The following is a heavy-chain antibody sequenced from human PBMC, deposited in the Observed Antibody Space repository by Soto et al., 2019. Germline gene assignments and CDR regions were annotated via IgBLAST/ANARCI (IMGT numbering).Heavy chain of an antibody. J-gene: IGHJ6*02. CDR3: ARSTAPLNYYGMDG. V-gene: IGHV6-1*01. D-gene: IGHD2-21*02. CDR1: GDSVSSDSAT. Sequence: SQTLSLTCAISGDSVSSDSATWHWIRQSPSRGLEWLGRTYHRSKWYNDYAVSVKSRITINPDTSKNQFSLQLNSVTPEDTAVYYCARSTAPLNYYGMDGWGQGTTVTVSS. CDR2: TYHRSKWYN.